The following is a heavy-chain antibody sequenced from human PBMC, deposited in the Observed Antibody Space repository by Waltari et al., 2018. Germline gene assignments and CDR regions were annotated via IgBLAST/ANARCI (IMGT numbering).Heavy chain of an antibody. CDR1: GFIFSNSA. J-gene: IGHJ6*03. CDR2: ISLDGFNK. CDR3: AKDAAAAPAYYYYMDV. V-gene: IGHV3-30*18. D-gene: IGHD6-13*01. Sequence: QVQLVESGGGVVQPGRSLRLSCAASGFIFSNSAMHWLRQAPGKGLEWVAFISLDGFNKHYADSVKGRFTISRDNSKNTLFLQTNSLRDEDTATYYCAKDAAAAPAYYYYMDVWGKGTTVTISS.